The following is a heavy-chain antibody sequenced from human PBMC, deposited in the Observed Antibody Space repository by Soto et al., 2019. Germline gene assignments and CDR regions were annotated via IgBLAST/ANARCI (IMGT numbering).Heavy chain of an antibody. CDR1: GFTFSSYG. CDR3: AKDNYAGVAGPSGY. D-gene: IGHD6-19*01. V-gene: IGHV3-30*18. Sequence: SLRLSCAASGFTFSSYGMHWVRQAPGKGLEWVAVISYDGTNKYYPDSVKGRFTVSRDNSKNMLYLQMNSLRAEDTALYYCAKDNYAGVAGPSGYWGQGTLVTVSS. CDR2: ISYDGTNK. J-gene: IGHJ4*02.